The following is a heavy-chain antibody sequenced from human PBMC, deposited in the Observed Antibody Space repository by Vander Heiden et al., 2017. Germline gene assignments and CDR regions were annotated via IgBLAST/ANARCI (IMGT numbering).Heavy chain of an antibody. V-gene: IGHV1-18*01. Sequence: QVQLVQSGAEVEKPGASVKVSCKASGYTFINYGISWVRQAPGQGLEWMGWISAYNGNTNYAQNFQGRVTMTTATSTTTAYMELRSLRSDDTAIYYCARDVGDDYGDYVGGRPLDYWGQGTLITVTS. J-gene: IGHJ4*02. D-gene: IGHD4-17*01. CDR1: GYTFINYG. CDR2: ISAYNGNT. CDR3: ARDVGDDYGDYVGGRPLDY.